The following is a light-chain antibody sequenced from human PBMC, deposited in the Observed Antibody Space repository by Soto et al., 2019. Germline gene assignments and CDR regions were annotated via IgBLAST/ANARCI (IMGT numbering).Light chain of an antibody. V-gene: IGKV3-20*01. CDR2: GAS. CDR1: QTVSNRY. J-gene: IGKJ1*01. CDR3: QQYGSSPWT. Sequence: ETVLTQSPGTLSLSPGERATLSCRSSQTVSNRYLAWYQQKPGQAPRLLIYGASSRATGIPDRFSGSGSGTDFTLTISRLEPEDFVVYYCQQYGSSPWTFGQGTKVEIK.